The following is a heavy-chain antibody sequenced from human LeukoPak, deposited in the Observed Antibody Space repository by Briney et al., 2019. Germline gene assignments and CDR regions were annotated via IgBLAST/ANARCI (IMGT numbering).Heavy chain of an antibody. CDR3: ARENLGASFDY. Sequence: PGGSLRLSCAASGFTFSSYGMHWVRQAPGKGLEWVAVISYDGSNKYYADSVKGRFTISRDNSKNTLYLQMNSLRAEDTAVYYCARENLGASFDYWGQGTLVTVSS. CDR2: ISYDGSNK. V-gene: IGHV3-30*03. J-gene: IGHJ4*02. D-gene: IGHD1-26*01. CDR1: GFTFSSYG.